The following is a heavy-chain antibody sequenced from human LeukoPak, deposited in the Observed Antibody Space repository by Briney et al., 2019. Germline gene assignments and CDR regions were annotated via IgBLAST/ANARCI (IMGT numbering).Heavy chain of an antibody. CDR2: ISGGGGST. CDR3: AKGGKWDVTPFDY. CDR1: GGSISSGGYS. V-gene: IGHV3-23*01. J-gene: IGHJ4*02. Sequence: LSLTCAVSGGSISSGGYSWSWIRQPPGKGLEWVSTISGGGGSTYYADSVKGRFTISRDNSKNTLYLQVNSLRAEDTAVYYCAKGGKWDVTPFDYWGQGTLVTVSS. D-gene: IGHD1-26*01.